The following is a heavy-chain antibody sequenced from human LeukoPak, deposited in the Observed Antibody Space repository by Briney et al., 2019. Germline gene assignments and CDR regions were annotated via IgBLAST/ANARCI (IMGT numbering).Heavy chain of an antibody. CDR1: GFTFSSYA. Sequence: PGGSLRLSCAASGFTFSSYAMSWVRQAPGKGLEWVSAISGSGGSTYYADSVKGRFTISRDNSKNTLYLQMNSLRAEDTAVYYCAEVGVVVVSFDYWGQGTLVTVSS. J-gene: IGHJ4*02. D-gene: IGHD3-22*01. CDR2: ISGSGGST. CDR3: AEVGVVVVSFDY. V-gene: IGHV3-23*01.